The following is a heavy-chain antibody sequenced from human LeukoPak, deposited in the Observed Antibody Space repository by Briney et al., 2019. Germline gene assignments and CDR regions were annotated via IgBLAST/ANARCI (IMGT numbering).Heavy chain of an antibody. CDR2: INHSGST. V-gene: IGHV4-34*01. CDR3: AGYRVSHGMDV. D-gene: IGHD3-16*02. J-gene: IGHJ6*02. Sequence: SETLSLTCAVYGGSFSGYYWSWIRQPPGKGLEWIGEINHSGSTNYNPSLKSRVTISVDTSKNQFSLKLSSVTAADTAVYYCAGYRVSHGMDVWGQGTTVTVSS. CDR1: GGSFSGYY.